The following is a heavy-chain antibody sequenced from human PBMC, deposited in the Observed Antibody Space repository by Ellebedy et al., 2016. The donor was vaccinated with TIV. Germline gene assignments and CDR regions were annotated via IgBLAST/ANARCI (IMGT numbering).Heavy chain of an antibody. J-gene: IGHJ3*02. CDR3: AKDLELRFFKMEAFDI. Sequence: GESLKISXAASGFIFGSYGMHWVRQAPGKGLEWVTVISYEGSNEYYADSVKGRFTISRDNAKNSLYLQMNSLRAEDTALYYCAKDLELRFFKMEAFDIWGQGTMVTVSS. CDR1: GFIFGSYG. V-gene: IGHV3-30-3*01. CDR2: ISYEGSNE. D-gene: IGHD3-3*01.